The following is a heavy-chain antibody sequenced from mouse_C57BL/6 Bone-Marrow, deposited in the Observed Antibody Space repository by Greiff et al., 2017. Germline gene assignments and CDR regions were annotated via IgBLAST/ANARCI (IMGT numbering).Heavy chain of an antibody. CDR1: GFSLTSYG. CDR2: IWRGGST. J-gene: IGHJ1*03. V-gene: IGHV2-5*01. CDR3: AERNYSNYVDLYFDV. D-gene: IGHD2-5*01. Sequence: VQLKESGPGLAQPSQRLSITCTVSGFSLTSYGVHWVRQSPGKGLEWLGVIWRGGSTDYHAPFMYSLIITMDNSKSQVFFKMNRLQAADTAIYYCAERNYSNYVDLYFDVWGTGTTVTVSS.